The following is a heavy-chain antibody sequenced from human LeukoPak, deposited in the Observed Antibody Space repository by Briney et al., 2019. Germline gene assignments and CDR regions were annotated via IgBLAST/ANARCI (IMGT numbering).Heavy chain of an antibody. J-gene: IGHJ4*02. CDR1: GFTFSSYW. CDR2: INTDGSHT. D-gene: IGHD1-26*01. Sequence: GGSLRLSCVASGFTFSSYWMHWVRQTPGKGLVWISRINTDGSHTDYADSVKGRFTVSRDNAKNTLYLQMNSLRAEDTAVYYCARIIVGATGVDYWGQGTLVTVSS. V-gene: IGHV3-74*01. CDR3: ARIIVGATGVDY.